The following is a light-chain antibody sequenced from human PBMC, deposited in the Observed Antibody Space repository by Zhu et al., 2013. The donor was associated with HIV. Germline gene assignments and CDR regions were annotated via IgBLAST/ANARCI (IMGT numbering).Light chain of an antibody. CDR2: DAS. CDR1: QSISSS. CDR3: QQYDIFPPGT. Sequence: DIQMTQSPSTLSASVGDRVIITCRASQSISSSLAWYQQKPGKAPNLLISDASRLESGVPSRFSGSGSGTDFTLTISSLQPDDFATYYCQQYDIFPPGTFGQGTKLEIK. V-gene: IGKV1-5*01. J-gene: IGKJ2*02.